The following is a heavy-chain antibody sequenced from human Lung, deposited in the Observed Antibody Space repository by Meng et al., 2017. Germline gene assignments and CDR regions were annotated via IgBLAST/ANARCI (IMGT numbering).Heavy chain of an antibody. CDR2: LGAHDGDR. D-gene: IGHD3-10*01. J-gene: IGHJ4*02. CDR1: DYTFTGYG. Sequence: QVHPVQSGAEVKKPGASVKVSCTSSDYTFTGYGVSWVRQAPGQGLEWMAWLGAHDGDRSHAPRFQGRVTVTADRLTATSFMELRNLRYDDTAVYYCARGTPGRSYSDFWGQGTLVTVSS. V-gene: IGHV1-18*04. CDR3: ARGTPGRSYSDF.